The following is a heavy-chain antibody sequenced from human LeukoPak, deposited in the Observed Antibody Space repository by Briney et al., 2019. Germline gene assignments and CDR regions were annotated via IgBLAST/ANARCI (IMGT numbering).Heavy chain of an antibody. Sequence: SETLSLTCTVSGGSISSSSYYWGWIRQPPGKGLEWIGSIYYSGSTNYNPSLKSRVTISVDTSKNQFSLKLSSVTAADTAVYYCARGDLYPESNWYFDLWGRGTLVTVSS. D-gene: IGHD5/OR15-5a*01. CDR1: GGSISSSSYY. CDR2: IYYSGST. J-gene: IGHJ2*01. V-gene: IGHV4-39*07. CDR3: ARGDLYPESNWYFDL.